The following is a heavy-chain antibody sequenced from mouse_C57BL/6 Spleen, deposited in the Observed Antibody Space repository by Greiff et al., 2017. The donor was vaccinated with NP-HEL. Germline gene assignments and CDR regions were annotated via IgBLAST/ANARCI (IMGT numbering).Heavy chain of an antibody. CDR2: ISYDGSN. CDR1: GYSITSGYY. CDR3: ARGSELDYFDY. V-gene: IGHV3-6*01. D-gene: IGHD4-1*01. J-gene: IGHJ2*01. Sequence: EVKLQESGPGLVKPSQSLSLTCSVTGYSITSGYYWNWIRQFPGNKLEWMGYISYDGSNNYNPSLKNRISITRDTSKNQFFLKLNSVTTEDTATYYCARGSELDYFDYWGQGTTLTVSS.